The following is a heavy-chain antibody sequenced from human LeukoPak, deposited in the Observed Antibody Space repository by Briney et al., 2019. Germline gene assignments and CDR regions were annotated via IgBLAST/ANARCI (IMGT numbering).Heavy chain of an antibody. CDR3: AKDLYCSSTSCSEFDY. CDR2: IGSSSSYI. Sequence: PGGSLRLSCAASGFTFSGYSMNWVRQAPRKGLEWVSSIGSSSSYIYYADSVKGRFTISRDNAKNSLYLQMNSLRAEDTAVYYCAKDLYCSSTSCSEFDYWGQGTLVTVSS. CDR1: GFTFSGYS. V-gene: IGHV3-21*04. D-gene: IGHD2-2*01. J-gene: IGHJ4*02.